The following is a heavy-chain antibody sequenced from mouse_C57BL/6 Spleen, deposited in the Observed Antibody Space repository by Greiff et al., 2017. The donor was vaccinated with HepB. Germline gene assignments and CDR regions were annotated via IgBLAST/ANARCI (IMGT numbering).Heavy chain of an antibody. CDR1: GYTFTSYW. V-gene: IGHV1-5*01. CDR3: TLYSNYLYYFDY. D-gene: IGHD2-5*01. Sequence: VQLQQSGTVLARPGASVKMSCKTSGYTFTSYWLHWVKQRPGQGLEWIGAIYPGNSDTSYNQKFKGKAKLTAVTSASTAYMELSSLTNEDSAVYYCTLYSNYLYYFDYWGQGTTPTVSS. CDR2: IYPGNSDT. J-gene: IGHJ2*01.